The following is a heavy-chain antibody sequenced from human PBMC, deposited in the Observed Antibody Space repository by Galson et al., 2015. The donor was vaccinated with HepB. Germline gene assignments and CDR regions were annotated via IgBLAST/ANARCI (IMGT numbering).Heavy chain of an antibody. Sequence: SVKVSCKASGYKFTSYYMHWVRQAPGQGLEWMGGIIPIFGTANYAQKFQGRVTITADESTSTAYMELSSLRSEDTAVYYCARGDLGYTVTTDFDYWGQGTLVTVSS. CDR1: GYKFTSYY. V-gene: IGHV1-69*13. CDR3: ARGDLGYTVTTDFDY. D-gene: IGHD4-17*01. CDR2: IIPIFGTA. J-gene: IGHJ4*02.